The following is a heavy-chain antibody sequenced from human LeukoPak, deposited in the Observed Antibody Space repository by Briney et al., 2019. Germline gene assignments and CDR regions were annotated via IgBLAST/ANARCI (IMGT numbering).Heavy chain of an antibody. D-gene: IGHD7-27*01. CDR1: GGTFSSYA. CDR3: VRTPPNWGFDY. CDR2: MSPNSGDT. V-gene: IGHV1-8*02. J-gene: IGHJ4*02. Sequence: GASVKVPCKASGGTFSSYAISWVRQATGQGLEWMGWMSPNSGDTGYAQKFQGRVTMTSDSSISTAYMELSSLRSEDTAIYYCVRTPPNWGFDYWGQGTLVTVSS.